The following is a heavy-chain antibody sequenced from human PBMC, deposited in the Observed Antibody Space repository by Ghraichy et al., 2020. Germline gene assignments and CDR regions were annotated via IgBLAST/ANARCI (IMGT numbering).Heavy chain of an antibody. CDR1: GFTFSSYD. CDR3: ARGKNRYCSGGSCYFDAFDI. V-gene: IGHV3-13*01. Sequence: GGSLRLSCAASGFTFSSYDMHWVRQATGKGLEWVSAIGTAGDTYYPGSVKGRFTISRENAKNSLYLQMNSLRAGDTAVYYCARGKNRYCSGGSCYFDAFDIWGQGTMVTVSS. J-gene: IGHJ3*02. CDR2: IGTAGDT. D-gene: IGHD2-15*01.